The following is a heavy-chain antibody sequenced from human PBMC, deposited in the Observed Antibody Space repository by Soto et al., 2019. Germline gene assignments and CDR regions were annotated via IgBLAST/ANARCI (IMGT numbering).Heavy chain of an antibody. CDR2: ISGSGNST. Sequence: GGSLRLSCAASGFAFSSYVMNWVRQAPGKGLEWVSGISGSGNSTYYADSVMGRFTISRDNSKNTLYLQMNSLRAEDTAVYYCARRELHYYYYYGMDVWGQGTTVTVSS. CDR3: ARRELHYYYYYGMDV. J-gene: IGHJ6*02. D-gene: IGHD1-7*01. V-gene: IGHV3-23*01. CDR1: GFAFSSYV.